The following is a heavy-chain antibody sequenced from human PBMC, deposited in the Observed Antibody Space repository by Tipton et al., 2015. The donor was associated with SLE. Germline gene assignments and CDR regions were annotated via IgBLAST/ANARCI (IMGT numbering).Heavy chain of an antibody. D-gene: IGHD1-1*01. Sequence: SLRLSCAASGFSISSHYMTWVRQAPGKGLEWVGNVKQDGREMFYADSVKGRFTISRENAKNFFYLQMNYLRVDDTALYYCAREALLEGIDDATDMWGQGTMVIVSS. J-gene: IGHJ3*02. CDR2: VKQDGREM. CDR1: GFSISSHY. CDR3: AREALLEGIDDATDM. V-gene: IGHV3-7*01.